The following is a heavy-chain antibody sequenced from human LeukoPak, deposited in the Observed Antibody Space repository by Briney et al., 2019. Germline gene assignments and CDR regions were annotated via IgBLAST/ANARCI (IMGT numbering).Heavy chain of an antibody. CDR3: ARDNSALDY. Sequence: SETLSLTCSVSGGSVSSGDYYWNWIRQPPGTGLDWVGYIYYSGSTNYNPSLKSRLSISVDRSKNQFSLKLKSVTAADTAVYYCARDNSALDYWGQGTLVTVSS. CDR2: IYYSGST. V-gene: IGHV4-61*08. J-gene: IGHJ4*02. D-gene: IGHD2-21*01. CDR1: GGSVSSGDYY.